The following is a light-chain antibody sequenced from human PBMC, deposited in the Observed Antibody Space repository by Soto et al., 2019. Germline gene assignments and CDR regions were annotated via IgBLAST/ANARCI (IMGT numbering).Light chain of an antibody. J-gene: IGLJ1*01. V-gene: IGLV2-23*02. Sequence: QSALTQPASVSGSPGQSITISCTGTSSDVGSYNLVSWYQQLPGNVHNLIIYEVSQRPSGVSNRFSGSESGNTASLTISGPQAEDDADYYCCSYAGRTTLFGTGTKLTVL. CDR1: SSDVGSYNL. CDR2: EVS. CDR3: CSYAGRTTL.